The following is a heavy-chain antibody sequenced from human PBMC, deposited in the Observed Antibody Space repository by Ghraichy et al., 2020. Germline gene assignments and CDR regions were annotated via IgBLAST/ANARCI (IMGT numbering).Heavy chain of an antibody. CDR3: ARGPYRAFYNF. D-gene: IGHD5-24*01. CDR1: GGSISTYY. Sequence: SETLSLTCIVSGGSISTYYWSWFRQPPGKGLEWIGYIYYSGSTNYNPSLKSRVSMLVDTSKNQFSLRLTSVTAADTAVYYCARGPYRAFYNFWGQGTLVTVSA. CDR2: IYYSGST. J-gene: IGHJ4*02. V-gene: IGHV4-59*01.